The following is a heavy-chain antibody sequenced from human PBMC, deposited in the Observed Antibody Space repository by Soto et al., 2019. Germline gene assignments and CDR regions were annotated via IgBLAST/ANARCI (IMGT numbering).Heavy chain of an antibody. CDR1: GGTFSSHA. CDR3: ARDTTGNIVPYFDY. V-gene: IGHV1-69*06. Sequence: QVQLVQSGAEVKKPGSSVKVSCKASGGTFSSHAINWVRQAPGQGLEWMGGIIPKSGTTNYAQKFQGRVTFSADTTSTTVYMELSSLRSEDTAVYYFARDTTGNIVPYFDYWGQGTLVTVSS. J-gene: IGHJ4*02. CDR2: IIPKSGTT. D-gene: IGHD1-1*01.